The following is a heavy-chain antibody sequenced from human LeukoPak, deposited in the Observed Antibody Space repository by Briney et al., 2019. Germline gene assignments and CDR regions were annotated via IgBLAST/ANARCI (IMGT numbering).Heavy chain of an antibody. J-gene: IGHJ4*01. V-gene: IGHV4-31*03. CDR2: IYYSGST. D-gene: IGHD5-24*01. Sequence: SETLSLTCTVSGGSISSGGYYWSWIRQHPGKGLEWIGYIYYSGSTYYNPSLKSRVTISVDTSKNQFSLKLSSVTAADTAVYYCAASTVEMATTDFDYWGHGTLVTVSS. CDR3: AASTVEMATTDFDY. CDR1: GGSISSGGYY.